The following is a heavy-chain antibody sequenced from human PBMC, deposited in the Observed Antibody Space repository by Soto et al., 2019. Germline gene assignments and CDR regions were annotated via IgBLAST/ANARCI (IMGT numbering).Heavy chain of an antibody. D-gene: IGHD2-15*01. CDR2: IYYSGST. Sequence: QLQLQESGPGLVKPSETLSLTCTVSGGSISSSSYYWGWIRQPPGKGLEWIGSIYYSGSTYYNPSLKSRVTISVDTSKNQFSLKLSSVTAADTAVYYCARRNELGYCSGGSCYGFEAFDIWGQGTMVTVSS. CDR1: GGSISSSSYY. J-gene: IGHJ3*02. CDR3: ARRNELGYCSGGSCYGFEAFDI. V-gene: IGHV4-39*01.